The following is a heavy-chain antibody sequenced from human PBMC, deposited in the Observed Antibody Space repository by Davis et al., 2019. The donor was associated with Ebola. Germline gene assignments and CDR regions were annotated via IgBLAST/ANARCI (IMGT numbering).Heavy chain of an antibody. J-gene: IGHJ4*02. CDR1: GFTVSSNY. V-gene: IGHV3-53*01. CDR3: AKVPGDAYYDFWSGYYTYYFDY. D-gene: IGHD3-3*01. CDR2: IYSGGST. Sequence: GESLKISCAASGFTVSSNYMSWVRQAPGKGLEWVSVIYSGGSTFYADSVKGRFTISRDNSKNTLYLQMNSLRAEDTAVYYCAKVPGDAYYDFWSGYYTYYFDYWGQGTLVTVSS.